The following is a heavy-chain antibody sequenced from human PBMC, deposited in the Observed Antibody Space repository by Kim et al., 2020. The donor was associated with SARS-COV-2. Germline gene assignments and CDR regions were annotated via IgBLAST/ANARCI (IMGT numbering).Heavy chain of an antibody. Sequence: KGRFTISRDNSKNPLYLQMNSLRAEDTAVYYCARGRVVVIAMVYYYYMDVWGKGTTVTVSS. CDR3: ARGRVVVIAMVYYYYMDV. D-gene: IGHD2-21*01. V-gene: IGHV3-30*01. J-gene: IGHJ6*03.